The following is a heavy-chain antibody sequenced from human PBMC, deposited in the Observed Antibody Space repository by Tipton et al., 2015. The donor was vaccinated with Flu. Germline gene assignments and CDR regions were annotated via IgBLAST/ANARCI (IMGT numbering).Heavy chain of an antibody. Sequence: TLSLTCTVSGGSISTYYWSWIRQPPGKGPEWVGEINHSGSLNYNPSLKGRVTISVDSSKKQFSLKLRSVTAADTAVYYCATKFAYSGAWESADYWGQGTLVTVSS. CDR1: GGSISTYY. J-gene: IGHJ4*02. D-gene: IGHD1-26*01. CDR2: INHSGSL. CDR3: ATKFAYSGAWESADY. V-gene: IGHV4-34*01.